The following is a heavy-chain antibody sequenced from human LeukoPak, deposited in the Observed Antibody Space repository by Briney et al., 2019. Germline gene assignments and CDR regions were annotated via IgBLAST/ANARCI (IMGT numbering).Heavy chain of an antibody. Sequence: GASVKVSCKASGYTFTGYYMHWVRQAPGQGLEWMGWINPNSGGTNYAQKFQGRVTMTRDTSISTAYMELRSLRSDDTAVYYCARDRSGSGYYYSGLFDYWGQGTLVTVSS. D-gene: IGHD3-22*01. CDR1: GYTFTGYY. CDR3: ARDRSGSGYYYSGLFDY. V-gene: IGHV1-2*02. J-gene: IGHJ4*02. CDR2: INPNSGGT.